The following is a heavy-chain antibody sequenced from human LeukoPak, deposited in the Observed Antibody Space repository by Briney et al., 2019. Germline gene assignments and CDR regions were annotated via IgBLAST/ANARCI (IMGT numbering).Heavy chain of an antibody. CDR1: GFPFSSYW. J-gene: IGHJ4*02. D-gene: IGHD3-10*01. Sequence: PGGSLRLSCAASGFPFSSYWMSWVRQAPGKGLEWVANIKQDGGEKLYVDSVKGRFTISRDNTKNSLFLQLNSLRAEDTAVYYCVRDRGWYHFDLWGQGTLVTVSS. V-gene: IGHV3-7*01. CDR2: IKQDGGEK. CDR3: VRDRGWYHFDL.